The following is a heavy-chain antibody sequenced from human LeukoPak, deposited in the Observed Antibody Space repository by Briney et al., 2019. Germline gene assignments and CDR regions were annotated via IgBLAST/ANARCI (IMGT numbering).Heavy chain of an antibody. J-gene: IGHJ6*02. CDR3: ATEYIGMDV. D-gene: IGHD5-18*01. CDR1: GFTFSDYH. CDR2: VKSKAHSGTT. V-gene: IGHV3-15*01. Sequence: GGPLRLFCAASGFTFSDYHMIWIPQAPGKALEWVGRVKSKAHSGTTEHAAPVDGRFTISRDDSKAMLYLQMNNLKTEDTAVYYCATEYIGMDVWGHGTTVTVSS.